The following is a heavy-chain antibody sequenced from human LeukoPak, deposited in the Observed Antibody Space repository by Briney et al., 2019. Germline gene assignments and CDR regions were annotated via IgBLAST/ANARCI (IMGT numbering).Heavy chain of an antibody. V-gene: IGHV3-74*01. D-gene: IGHD5-18*01. CDR1: GFTFSTSW. J-gene: IGHJ5*02. CDR2: VSTDGSTT. CDR3: ARSIGYVEP. Sequence: GGSLRLSCAASGFTFSTSWMHWVRQASGKGLEWVSHVSTDGSTTAYADSVKGRFTISRENAKNTVYLQMNSLRAEDTAVYYCARSIGYVEPWGQGTLVTVSS.